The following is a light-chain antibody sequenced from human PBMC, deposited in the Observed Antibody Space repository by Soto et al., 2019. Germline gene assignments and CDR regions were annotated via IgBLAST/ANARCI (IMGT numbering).Light chain of an antibody. CDR2: GAS. CDR3: QQYGSSEYT. J-gene: IGKJ2*01. V-gene: IGKV3-20*01. CDR1: QSVSNSY. Sequence: EIVLTQSPGTLSLSPGERATLSCRASQSVSNSYLAWYQQKPGQAPRLLIYGASSRATDIPDRFSGSGSGRDFALAMSRREPEYFGVYYCQQYGSSEYTFGQGTKLEIK.